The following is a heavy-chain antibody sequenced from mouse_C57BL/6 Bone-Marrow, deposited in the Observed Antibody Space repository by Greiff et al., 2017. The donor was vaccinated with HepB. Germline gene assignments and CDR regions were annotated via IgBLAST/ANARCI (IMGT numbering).Heavy chain of an antibody. CDR2: ISNGGGST. D-gene: IGHD2-12*01. J-gene: IGHJ1*03. CDR1: GFTFSDYY. V-gene: IGHV5-12*01. Sequence: EVQRVESGGGLVQPGGSLKLSCAASGFTFSDYYMYWVRQTPEKRLEWVAYISNGGGSTYYPDTVKGRFTISRDNAKNTLYLQMSRLKSEDTAMYYCARRGYYSNSDVWGTGTTVTVSS. CDR3: ARRGYYSNSDV.